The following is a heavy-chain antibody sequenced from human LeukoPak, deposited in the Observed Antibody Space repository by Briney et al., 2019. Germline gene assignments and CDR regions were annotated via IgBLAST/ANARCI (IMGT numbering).Heavy chain of an antibody. CDR2: IYSGGST. J-gene: IGHJ4*02. CDR1: GFIVNNKY. CDR3: AKDNYDSSGYDY. V-gene: IGHV3-53*01. D-gene: IGHD3-22*01. Sequence: GGSLRLSCAASGFIVNNKYMTWVRQAPGKGLEWVSVIYSGGSTYYADSVKGRFTISRDNSKNTLYLQMNSLRAEDTAVYYCAKDNYDSSGYDYWGQGTLVTVSS.